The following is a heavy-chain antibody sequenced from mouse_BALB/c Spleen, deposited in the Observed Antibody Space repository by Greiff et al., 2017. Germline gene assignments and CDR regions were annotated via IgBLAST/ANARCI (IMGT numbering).Heavy chain of an antibody. CDR2: ISYDGSN. Sequence: EVKLMESGPGLVKPSQSLSLTCSVTGYSITSGYYWNWIRQFPGNKLEWMGYISYDGSNNYNPSLKNRISITRDTSKNQFFLKLNSVTTEDTATYYCASSYYDYFYYFDYWGQGTTLTVSS. CDR3: ASSYYDYFYYFDY. CDR1: GYSITSGYY. D-gene: IGHD2-4*01. V-gene: IGHV3-6*02. J-gene: IGHJ2*01.